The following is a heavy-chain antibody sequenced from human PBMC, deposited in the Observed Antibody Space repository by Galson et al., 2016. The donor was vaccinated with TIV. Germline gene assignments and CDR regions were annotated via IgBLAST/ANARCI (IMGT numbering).Heavy chain of an antibody. CDR2: FIPLFGTA. Sequence: SVKVSCKASGDTFSSYPFNWVRQAPGQGLEWVGGFIPLFGTANYAQKFQRRVTISADESTSTLYMEVRSLRSEDTAVYYCAKDRNTAMDTYHYYYGMDVWGQGTTVIVSS. J-gene: IGHJ6*02. CDR3: AKDRNTAMDTYHYYYGMDV. CDR1: GDTFSSYP. D-gene: IGHD5-18*01. V-gene: IGHV1-69*13.